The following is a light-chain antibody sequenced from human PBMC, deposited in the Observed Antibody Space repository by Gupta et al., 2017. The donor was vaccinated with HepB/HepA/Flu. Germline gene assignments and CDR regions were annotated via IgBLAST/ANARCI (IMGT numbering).Light chain of an antibody. CDR1: NIGSKG. Sequence: DLLTRPPPVSLTPGKTARITCGGNNIGSKGVHWYKQKPGQAPVLVIYDDSDRPSGIPERFSGSNSGNTATLIISRVEAGDEADYYCQVWDTSSDHGVFGAATKVTVL. CDR3: QVWDTSSDHGV. J-gene: IGLJ1*01. V-gene: IGLV3-21*03. CDR2: DDS.